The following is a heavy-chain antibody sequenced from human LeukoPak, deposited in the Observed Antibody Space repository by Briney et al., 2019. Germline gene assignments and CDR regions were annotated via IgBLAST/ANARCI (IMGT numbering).Heavy chain of an antibody. V-gene: IGHV1-69*05. CDR3: ARETMGYCSSTSCYFDY. Sequence: SVKVSCKASGGTFSSYAISWVRQAPGQGLEWMGGIIPIFGTANYAQKFQGRVTITTDESTSTAYMELSSLRSEDTAVYYCARETMGYCSSTSCYFDYWGQGTLVTVSS. CDR1: GGTFSSYA. D-gene: IGHD2-2*01. CDR2: IIPIFGTA. J-gene: IGHJ4*02.